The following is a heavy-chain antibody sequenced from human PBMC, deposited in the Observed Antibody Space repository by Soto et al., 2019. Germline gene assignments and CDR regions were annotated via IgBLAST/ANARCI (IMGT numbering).Heavy chain of an antibody. CDR1: GFTFSSYA. D-gene: IGHD1-26*01. J-gene: IGHJ5*02. CDR3: ARSLVGAIQGPNWFDP. V-gene: IGHV3-30-3*01. CDR2: ISYDGSNK. Sequence: QVQLVESGGGVDQPGRSLRLSCAASGFTFSSYAMHWVRQAPGKGLEWVAVISYDGSNKYYADSVKGRFTISRDNSKNTLYLQMNSLRAEDTAVYYCARSLVGAIQGPNWFDPWGQGTLVTVSS.